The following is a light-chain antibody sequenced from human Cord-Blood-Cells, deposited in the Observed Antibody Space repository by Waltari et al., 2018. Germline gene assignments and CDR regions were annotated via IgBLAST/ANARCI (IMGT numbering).Light chain of an antibody. J-gene: IGLJ3*02. V-gene: IGLV2-23*01. CDR2: EGS. CDR3: CSYAGSSTYWV. CDR1: SSDVGSYNL. Sequence: QSALTQPASVSGSPGQSITISCTGTSSDVGSYNLVSWYQQHPGKAPKLMIYEGSKRPSGLSNRFSGSKSGNTASPTISGLQAEDEADYYCCSYAGSSTYWVFGGGTKLTVL.